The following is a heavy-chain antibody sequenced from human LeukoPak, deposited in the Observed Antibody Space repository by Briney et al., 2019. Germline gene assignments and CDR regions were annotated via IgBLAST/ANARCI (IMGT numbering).Heavy chain of an antibody. Sequence: PGGSLRLSCAASGFTFSSYAMSWVRQAPGKGLEWVSYISSSGSTIYYADSVKGRFTISRDNAKNSLYLQMNSLRAEDTAVYYCARDHSPLGDSSGYYVDYWGQGTLVTVSS. CDR2: ISSSGSTI. V-gene: IGHV3-48*03. CDR3: ARDHSPLGDSSGYYVDY. D-gene: IGHD3-22*01. J-gene: IGHJ4*02. CDR1: GFTFSSYA.